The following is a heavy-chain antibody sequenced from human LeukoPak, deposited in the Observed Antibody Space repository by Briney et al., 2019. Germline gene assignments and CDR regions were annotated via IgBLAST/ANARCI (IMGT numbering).Heavy chain of an antibody. CDR2: INPSGGST. D-gene: IGHD2-2*02. CDR1: GYTFTSYY. V-gene: IGHV1-46*01. Sequence: GASVKVSCKASGYTFTSYYMHWVRQAPGQGLEWMGIINPSGGSTSYAQKFQGRVTMTRDTSTSTVYMELSSLRSEDTAVYYCARDCSSTSCYTEPPHPPNWGQGTLVTVSS. J-gene: IGHJ4*02. CDR3: ARDCSSTSCYTEPPHPPN.